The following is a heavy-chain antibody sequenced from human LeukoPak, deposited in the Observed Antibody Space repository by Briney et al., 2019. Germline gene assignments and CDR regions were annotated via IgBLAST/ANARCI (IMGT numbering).Heavy chain of an antibody. CDR2: IYPGDSDT. CDR3: ARLGYYYDSSAYSRFDY. V-gene: IGHV5-51*01. Sequence: GESLQISCKGSGYKFTSFWIGWVRQMPGKGLEWLGIIYPGDSDTRYSPSFQGQVTISADKSNSTAYLQWSSLKASDTAVYYCARLGYYYDSSAYSRFDYWGQGTLVTVSS. CDR1: GYKFTSFW. J-gene: IGHJ4*02. D-gene: IGHD3-22*01.